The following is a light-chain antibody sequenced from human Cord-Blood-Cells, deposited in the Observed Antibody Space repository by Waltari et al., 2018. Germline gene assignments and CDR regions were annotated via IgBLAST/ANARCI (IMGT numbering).Light chain of an antibody. CDR1: SSDVGGYTY. CDR2: DVS. Sequence: QSALTQPRSVSGSPGQSVTISCTGTSSDVGGYTYVPWYQHPPGKAPKLMIYDVSKRPSGVPDRFSGSKSGNTASLTISGLQAEDEADYYCCSYAGSYTYVFGTGTKVTVL. CDR3: CSYAGSYTYV. V-gene: IGLV2-11*01. J-gene: IGLJ1*01.